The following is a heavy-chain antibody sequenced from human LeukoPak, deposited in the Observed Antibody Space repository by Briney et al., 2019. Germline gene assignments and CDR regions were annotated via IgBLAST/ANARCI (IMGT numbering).Heavy chain of an antibody. V-gene: IGHV4-39*01. Sequence: SETLSLTCTVSGGSISSSSYYWGWIRQPPGKGLEWIGSIYYSGSTYYNPSLKSRVTISVDTSKNQFSLKLSSVTAADTAVYYCARLGGWSGYYTDAFDIWGQGTMVTVSS. CDR1: GGSISSSSYY. CDR2: IYYSGST. CDR3: ARLGGWSGYYTDAFDI. J-gene: IGHJ3*02. D-gene: IGHD3-3*01.